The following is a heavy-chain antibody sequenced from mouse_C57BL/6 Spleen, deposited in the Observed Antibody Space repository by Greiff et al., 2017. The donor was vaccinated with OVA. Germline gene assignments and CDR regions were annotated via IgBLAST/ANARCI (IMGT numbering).Heavy chain of an antibody. CDR3: ARDDYYGSSYYVDC. D-gene: IGHD1-1*01. CDR2: ISDGGSYT. J-gene: IGHJ2*01. V-gene: IGHV5-4*01. CDR1: GFTFSSYA. Sequence: EVQLVESGGGLVKPGGSLKLSCAASGFTFSSYAMSWVRQTPEKRLEWVATISDGGSYTYYPDNVKGRFTISRDNAKNTLYLQMSHLKSEDTAMYYCARDDYYGSSYYVDCWGKGTTLTVSS.